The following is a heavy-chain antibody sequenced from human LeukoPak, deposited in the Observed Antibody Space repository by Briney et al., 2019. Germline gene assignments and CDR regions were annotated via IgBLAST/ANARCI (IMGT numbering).Heavy chain of an antibody. CDR1: GGSFSGYY. J-gene: IGHJ5*02. D-gene: IGHD3-16*02. Sequence: SETLSLTCAVYGGSFSGYYWSWIRQPPGKGLEWIGEINHSGSTNYNPSLKSRVTISVDTSKNQFSLKLSSVTAADTAVYYCARDVIITFGGVIVNVDWFDPWGQGTLVTVSS. CDR2: INHSGST. V-gene: IGHV4-34*01. CDR3: ARDVIITFGGVIVNVDWFDP.